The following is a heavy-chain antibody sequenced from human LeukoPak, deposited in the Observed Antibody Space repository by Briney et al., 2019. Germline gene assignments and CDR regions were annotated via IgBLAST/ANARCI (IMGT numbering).Heavy chain of an antibody. Sequence: GRSLRLSCAASGFTFSSYGMHWVRQAPAKGLEWVAVIWYDGSNRYYADSVKGRFTISRDNSKNTLYLQMNSLRAEDTAVYYCARDLKDYDSSGYYYGPSFDYWGQGTLVTVSS. D-gene: IGHD3-22*01. CDR1: GFTFSSYG. V-gene: IGHV3-33*01. CDR2: IWYDGSNR. J-gene: IGHJ4*02. CDR3: ARDLKDYDSSGYYYGPSFDY.